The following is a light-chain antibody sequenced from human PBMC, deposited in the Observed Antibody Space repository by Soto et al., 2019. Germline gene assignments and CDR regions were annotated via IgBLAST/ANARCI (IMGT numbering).Light chain of an antibody. CDR2: GAS. CDR3: QQYGSSPRYT. Sequence: EIVLTQSPGTLSLSPGERAILSCRASQSVSSSYLAWYQQKPGQAPRLLIYGASSRATGIPDRFSGSGSATDFTLTISRLEPEDFAVYYCQQYGSSPRYTFGQGTKLEIK. J-gene: IGKJ2*01. CDR1: QSVSSSY. V-gene: IGKV3-20*01.